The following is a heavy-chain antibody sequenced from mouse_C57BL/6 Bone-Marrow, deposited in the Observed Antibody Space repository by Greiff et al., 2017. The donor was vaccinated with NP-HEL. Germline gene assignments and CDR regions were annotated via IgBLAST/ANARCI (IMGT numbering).Heavy chain of an antibody. CDR1: GYTFTSYW. J-gene: IGHJ3*01. D-gene: IGHD2-1*01. CDR3: TRRDYGNPWFAY. Sequence: VQLQQSGTVLARPGASVKMSCKTSGYTFTSYWMHWVKQRPGQGLEWIGAIYPGNSDTSYNQKFKGKAKLTAVTSASTAYMELSSLTNEDSAVYYCTRRDYGNPWFAYWGQGTLVTVSA. CDR2: IYPGNSDT. V-gene: IGHV1-5*01.